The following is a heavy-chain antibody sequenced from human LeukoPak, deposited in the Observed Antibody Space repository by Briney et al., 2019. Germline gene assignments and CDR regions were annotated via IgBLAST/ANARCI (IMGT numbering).Heavy chain of an antibody. CDR3: AKDTGYSYGPNIDY. CDR1: GFTFDDYA. V-gene: IGHV3-9*01. D-gene: IGHD5-18*01. J-gene: IGHJ4*02. Sequence: GGSLRLSCAASGFTFDDYAMHWVRQAPGKGLEWVSGISWNSGSIGYADSVKGRFTISRDNAKNSPYLQMNSLRAEDTALYYCAKDTGYSYGPNIDYWGQGTLVTVSS. CDR2: ISWNSGSI.